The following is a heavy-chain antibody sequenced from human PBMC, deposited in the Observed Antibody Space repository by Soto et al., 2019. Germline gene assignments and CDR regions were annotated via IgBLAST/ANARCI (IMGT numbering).Heavy chain of an antibody. CDR2: INHSGST. Sequence: SETLSLTCSVYVGSFSGYYWSWIRQPPGKGLEWIGEINHSGSTNYNPSLKSRVTISVDTSKNQFSLKLSSVTAADTAVYYCARTNRITMVGGLDYCGQGNLFTGSS. CDR1: VGSFSGYY. J-gene: IGHJ4*02. V-gene: IGHV4-34*01. D-gene: IGHD3-10*01. CDR3: ARTNRITMVGGLDY.